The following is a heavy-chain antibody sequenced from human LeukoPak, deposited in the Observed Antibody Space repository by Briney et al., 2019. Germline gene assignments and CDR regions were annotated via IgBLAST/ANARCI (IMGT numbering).Heavy chain of an antibody. D-gene: IGHD2-21*01. Sequence: GGSLRLSCGVSGFIFSDYWMNWVRQAPGKGLEWVANIKQDGSEKYYVDSVKGRFTISRDNAKNSLYLQMNSLRAEDTAVYYCARAFCGGDCYTYYYYYYMDVWGKGTTVTVSS. CDR2: IKQDGSEK. V-gene: IGHV3-7*01. CDR3: ARAFCGGDCYTYYYYYYMDV. J-gene: IGHJ6*03. CDR1: GFIFSDYW.